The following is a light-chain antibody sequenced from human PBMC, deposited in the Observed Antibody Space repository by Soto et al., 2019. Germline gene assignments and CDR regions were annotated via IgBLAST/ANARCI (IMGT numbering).Light chain of an antibody. V-gene: IGLV3-21*02. Sequence: SSELTQPPSVSVAPGQTARITCGGNYIGSKSVHWYQKKPGQAPVLVVYNDSHRPSGIPERLSGSNSGNTATLTISRVEAGDEADYYCQVWDSSNENYVFGTGTKLTVL. CDR1: YIGSKS. CDR3: QVWDSSNENYV. J-gene: IGLJ1*01. CDR2: NDS.